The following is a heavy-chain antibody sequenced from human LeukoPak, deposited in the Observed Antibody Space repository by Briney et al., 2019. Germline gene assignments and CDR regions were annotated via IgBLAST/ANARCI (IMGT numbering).Heavy chain of an antibody. CDR2: ISYSGST. CDR3: ARGDCSSTICYSPMDV. D-gene: IGHD2-2*01. CDR1: GGSISSYY. V-gene: IGHV4-59*08. Sequence: SETLSLTCSVSGGSISSYYWNWIWQPPGKGLEWIGSISYSGSTNYNPSLESRVTISVDTSKNQFSLKVRSVTAADTAVYYCARGDCSSTICYSPMDVWGKGTTVTVSS. J-gene: IGHJ6*03.